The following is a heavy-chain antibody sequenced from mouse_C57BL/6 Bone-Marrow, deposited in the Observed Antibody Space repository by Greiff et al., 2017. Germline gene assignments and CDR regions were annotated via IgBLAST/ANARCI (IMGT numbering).Heavy chain of an antibody. CDR3: ARHWDEGY. CDR2: ILPGSGST. D-gene: IGHD4-1*01. V-gene: IGHV1-9*01. J-gene: IGHJ2*01. CDR1: GYTFTGYW. Sequence: QVQLQQSGAELMKPGASVKLSCKATGYTFTGYWIEWVKQRPGHGLEWIGEILPGSGSTNYTEKFKGKATFTADTSSTTAYMQLSSLTTEDSAIYYCARHWDEGYWGQGTTLTVSS.